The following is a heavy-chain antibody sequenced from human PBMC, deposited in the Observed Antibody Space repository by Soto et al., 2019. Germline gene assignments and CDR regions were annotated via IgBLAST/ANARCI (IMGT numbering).Heavy chain of an antibody. Sequence: ASVKVSCKTSGYTFTGYFIHWVRQAPGQGLEWMAYVNPNSGATKYAQKFQGRVTLTRDTSINTAYMEMSMLTSNDTAVYYCARGGGTVLAPLPWGQGTLVT. V-gene: IGHV1-2*02. CDR3: ARGGGTVLAPLP. CDR1: GYTFTGYF. D-gene: IGHD3-10*01. CDR2: VNPNSGAT. J-gene: IGHJ5*02.